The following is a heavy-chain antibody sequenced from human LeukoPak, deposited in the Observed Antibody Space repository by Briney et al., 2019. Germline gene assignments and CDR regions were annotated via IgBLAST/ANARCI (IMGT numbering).Heavy chain of an antibody. CDR2: ISWNSGSI. CDR1: GFTFDDYA. Sequence: GGSLRLSCAASGFTFDDYAMHWVRQAPGKGLEWVSGISWNSGSIGYADSVKGRFTISRDNAKNSLYLQMNSLRAEDTALYYCANGYSKADWGQGTLVTVSS. CDR3: ANGYSKAD. D-gene: IGHD1-26*01. V-gene: IGHV3-9*01. J-gene: IGHJ4*02.